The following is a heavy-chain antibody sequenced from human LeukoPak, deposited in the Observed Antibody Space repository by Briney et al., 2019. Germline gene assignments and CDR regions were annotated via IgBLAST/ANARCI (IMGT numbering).Heavy chain of an antibody. Sequence: GESLKISCKGSGYSFTSYWIGWVRQMPGKGLEWMGIIYPGDSDTRYSPSFQGQVTISADKSISTAYLQWSSLKASDTAMYYCARPTYYYGSGSYPLVYFDYWGQGTLVTVSS. D-gene: IGHD3-10*01. CDR1: GYSFTSYW. CDR2: IYPGDSDT. J-gene: IGHJ4*02. V-gene: IGHV5-51*01. CDR3: ARPTYYYGSGSYPLVYFDY.